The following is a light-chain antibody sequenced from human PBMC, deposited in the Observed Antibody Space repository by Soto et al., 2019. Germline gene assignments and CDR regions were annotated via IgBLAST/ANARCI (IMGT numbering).Light chain of an antibody. CDR3: QQYGTSPSWT. J-gene: IGKJ1*01. CDR1: QSVSSDT. V-gene: IGKV3-20*01. CDR2: GAS. Sequence: PGERATLSCRASQSVSSDTLAWYQQKPGQAPRLLLYGASTRATGIPDRFSGSGSGTDFTLTVSRLEPDDFAVYYCQQYGTSPSWTFGQGTKV.